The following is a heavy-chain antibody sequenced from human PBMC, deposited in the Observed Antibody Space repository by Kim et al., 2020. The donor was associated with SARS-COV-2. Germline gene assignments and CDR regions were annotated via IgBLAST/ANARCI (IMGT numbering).Heavy chain of an antibody. CDR3: ARDKIAAAGNFDY. V-gene: IGHV1-3*01. J-gene: IGHJ4*02. Sequence: YSQKFQGGVTITRDTSGRTAYMELSSLRSEETAVYYCARDKIAAAGNFDYWGQGTLVTVSS. D-gene: IGHD6-13*01.